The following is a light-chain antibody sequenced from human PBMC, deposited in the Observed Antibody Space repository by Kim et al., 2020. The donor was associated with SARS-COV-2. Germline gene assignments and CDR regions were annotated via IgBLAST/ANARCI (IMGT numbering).Light chain of an antibody. CDR1: SSNIGAGYD. CDR2: GTT. Sequence: QRVTISCTGSSSNIGAGYDVHWYQQLPGTAPKLLIYGTTNRPSGVPDRFSGSKSGTSASLAITGLQAEDEADYYCQSYDNSLSGRVFGGGTQLTVL. J-gene: IGLJ2*01. V-gene: IGLV1-40*01. CDR3: QSYDNSLSGRV.